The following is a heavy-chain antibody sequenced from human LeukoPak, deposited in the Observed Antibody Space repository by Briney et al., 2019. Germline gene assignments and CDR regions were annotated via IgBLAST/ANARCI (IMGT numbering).Heavy chain of an antibody. Sequence: EASVKVSCKASGGIFSSYAISWVRQAPGQGLEWMGGIIPIFGTANYAQKFQGRVTITADESTSTAYMELSSLRSEDTAVYYCARGPGLHGYNYWGQGTLVTVSS. CDR2: IIPIFGTA. CDR3: ARGPGLHGYNY. D-gene: IGHD5-24*01. CDR1: GGIFSSYA. J-gene: IGHJ4*02. V-gene: IGHV1-69*13.